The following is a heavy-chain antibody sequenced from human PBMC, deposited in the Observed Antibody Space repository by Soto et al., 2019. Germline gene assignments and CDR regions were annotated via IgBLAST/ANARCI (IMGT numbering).Heavy chain of an antibody. CDR2: ISSIGGNT. CDR1: GFTFSNYA. Sequence: EVQLLESGGGLVQPGGSLRLSCAASGFTFSNYAMTWVRQAPGKGLEWVSAISSIGGNTYYADSVKGRFSISRDNSKNTLYLQMNSLRAEDTAVYYCVGKGPMSFLRGIDYWGQGTLVTVSS. J-gene: IGHJ4*02. D-gene: IGHD3-3*01. CDR3: VGKGPMSFLRGIDY. V-gene: IGHV3-23*01.